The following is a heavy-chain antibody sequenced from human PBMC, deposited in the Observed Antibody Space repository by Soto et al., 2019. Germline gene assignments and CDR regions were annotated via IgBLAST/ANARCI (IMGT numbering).Heavy chain of an antibody. J-gene: IGHJ4*02. D-gene: IGHD6-13*01. V-gene: IGHV5-51*01. CDR3: ARGHSDGYSSSWYFDY. CDR1: GYSFTSYW. Sequence: GESLKISCKGSGYSFTSYWIGWVRQMPGKGLEWMGIIYPGDSDTRYSPSFQGQVTISADKSISTAYLQWSSLKASDTAMYYCARGHSDGYSSSWYFDYWGQGTLVTVSS. CDR2: IYPGDSDT.